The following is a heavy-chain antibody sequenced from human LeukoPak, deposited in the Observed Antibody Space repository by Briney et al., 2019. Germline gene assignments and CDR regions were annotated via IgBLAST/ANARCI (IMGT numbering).Heavy chain of an antibody. Sequence: GGSLRLSCAASGFTFINYGIHWVRQAPGKGLEWVAYIRSDGNNKYYADSVKGRFTLSRDNSKNTLHLQMNSLRAEDTALYYCAKERYDSSAPGSFDYWGQGTLVTVSS. J-gene: IGHJ4*02. CDR1: GFTFINYG. V-gene: IGHV3-30*02. CDR2: IRSDGNNK. CDR3: AKERYDSSAPGSFDY. D-gene: IGHD3-22*01.